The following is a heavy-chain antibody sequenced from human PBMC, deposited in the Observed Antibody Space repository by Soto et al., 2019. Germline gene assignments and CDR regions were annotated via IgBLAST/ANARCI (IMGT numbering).Heavy chain of an antibody. CDR1: GLTFSNYE. V-gene: IGHV3-48*03. CDR2: IGRGGTTT. Sequence: PGGSLRRSGAASGLTFSNYEIPWVRQAPGKGLEWVSYIGRGGTTTYYADSLKGRFTISRDNAKNSLYLQMNSLRAEDTAVYYCATRSGGGGAFDFWGQGTMVT. D-gene: IGHD3-10*01. CDR3: ATRSGGGGAFDF. J-gene: IGHJ3*01.